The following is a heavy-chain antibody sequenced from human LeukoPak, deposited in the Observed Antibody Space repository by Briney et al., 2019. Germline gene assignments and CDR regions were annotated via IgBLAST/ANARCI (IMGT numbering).Heavy chain of an antibody. V-gene: IGHV1-18*01. CDR2: ISAYNGNT. CDR1: GYTFTSCG. J-gene: IGHJ5*02. Sequence: ASVKVSFKASGYTFTSCGISWVRQAPGQGLEWMGWISAYNGNTHYAQKLQGRVTMTTDTSTSTDYMELRSLRSADTAVYYCARVTMVRGLLSSLYRIDWFDPWGQGTLVTVSS. D-gene: IGHD3-10*01. CDR3: ARVTMVRGLLSSLYRIDWFDP.